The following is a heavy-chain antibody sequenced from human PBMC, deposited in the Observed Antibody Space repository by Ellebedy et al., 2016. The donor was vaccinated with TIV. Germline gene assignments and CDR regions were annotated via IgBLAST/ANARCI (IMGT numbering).Heavy chain of an antibody. Sequence: GESLKISCAASGLSVSSTYMSWVRQAPGKGPEWVSHLYSDGRTFYADSVKGRFIISRDDSRNTLYLQMNSLRADDTAVYYCARGPYAPLFDYWGQGTLVTVSP. CDR2: LYSDGRT. CDR1: GLSVSSTY. D-gene: IGHD4-17*01. CDR3: ARGPYAPLFDY. V-gene: IGHV3-53*01. J-gene: IGHJ4*01.